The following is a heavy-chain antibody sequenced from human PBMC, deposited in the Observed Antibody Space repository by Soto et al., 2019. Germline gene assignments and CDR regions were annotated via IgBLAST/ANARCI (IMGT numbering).Heavy chain of an antibody. D-gene: IGHD3-10*01. V-gene: IGHV4-39*01. CDR3: ARQPLHSYGSGEEYYYYMDV. J-gene: IGHJ6*03. CDR1: GGSISSSNYY. Sequence: QLQLQESGPGLAKPSETLSLTCTVSGGSISSSNYYWGWVRQPPGKGLEWIGTISDRGITYYTPSLKSRVTISVDTSKNQFSLSLSSVTAADTAVYYWARQPLHSYGSGEEYYYYMDVWGKGTRVTVSS. CDR2: ISDRGIT.